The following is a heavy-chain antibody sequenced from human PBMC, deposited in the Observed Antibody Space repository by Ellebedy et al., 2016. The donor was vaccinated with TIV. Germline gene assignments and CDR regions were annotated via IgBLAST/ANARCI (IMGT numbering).Heavy chain of an antibody. CDR3: ASSSSPLYYYYYCMDV. CDR1: GYTFTSYD. CDR2: MNPNSGNT. J-gene: IGHJ6*03. Sequence: ASVKVSXXASGYTFTSYDINWVRQATGQGLEWMGWMNPNSGNTGYAQKFQGRVTMTRNTSISTAYMELSSLRSEDTAVYYCASSSSPLYYYYYCMDVWGKGTTVTVSS. V-gene: IGHV1-8*01. D-gene: IGHD6-6*01.